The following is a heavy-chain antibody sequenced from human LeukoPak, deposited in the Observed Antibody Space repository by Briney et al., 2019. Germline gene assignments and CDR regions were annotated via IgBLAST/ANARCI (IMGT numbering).Heavy chain of an antibody. Sequence: GGSLRLSCAASGFTFTSYGMHWVRQAPGKGLEWVAVISNDGSNKYYGDSVKGRFTISRDNAKNTLYLQMNSLRVEDTAVYYCAKGPAAGGPHDYWGQGTLVTVSS. J-gene: IGHJ4*02. V-gene: IGHV3-30*18. CDR2: ISNDGSNK. CDR1: GFTFTSYG. D-gene: IGHD6-13*01. CDR3: AKGPAAGGPHDY.